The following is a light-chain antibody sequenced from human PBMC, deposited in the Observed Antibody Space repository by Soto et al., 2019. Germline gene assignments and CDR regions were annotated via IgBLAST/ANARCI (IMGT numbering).Light chain of an antibody. CDR2: ATS. CDR3: QQSYSVPRT. CDR1: QSITRY. V-gene: IGKV1-39*01. Sequence: DFQMTQSPSSLSASVGDRVNITCRASQSITRYLNWYQQKPGKAPNLLIYATSNLQAGVPLRFSGSGFGTDFTLTINNLQPEDFVTYYGQQSYSVPRTFGGGTKVEI. J-gene: IGKJ4*01.